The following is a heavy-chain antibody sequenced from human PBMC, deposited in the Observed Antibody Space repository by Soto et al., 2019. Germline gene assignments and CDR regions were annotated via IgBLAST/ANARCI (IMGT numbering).Heavy chain of an antibody. D-gene: IGHD4-4*01. V-gene: IGHV3-7*03. CDR3: ASLGWQQSPPFDY. Sequence: EVQLVESGGGLVQPGGSLRLSCAASGFTFSSYWMSWVRQAPGKGLEWVANIKQDGSEKYYVDSGKGRFTISRDNAKNSLYLQMNSLRAEDTAVYYCASLGWQQSPPFDYWGQGTLVTVSS. CDR1: GFTFSSYW. CDR2: IKQDGSEK. J-gene: IGHJ4*02.